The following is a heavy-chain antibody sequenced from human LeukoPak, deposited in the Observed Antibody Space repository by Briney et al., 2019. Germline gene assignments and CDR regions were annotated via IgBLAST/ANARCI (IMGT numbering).Heavy chain of an antibody. J-gene: IGHJ4*02. V-gene: IGHV1-18*01. CDR3: ARDCIGCHGFDY. CDR1: GYTFISYG. CDR2: VSAYADDT. D-gene: IGHD2-15*01. Sequence: GASVKVSCKASGYTFISYGISWVRQAPGQGLEWMGWVSAYADDTNYVQKFQGRVTMTTDTSTSTAYMELRSLRFDVTAVYYCARDCIGCHGFDYWGQGTLVTVSS.